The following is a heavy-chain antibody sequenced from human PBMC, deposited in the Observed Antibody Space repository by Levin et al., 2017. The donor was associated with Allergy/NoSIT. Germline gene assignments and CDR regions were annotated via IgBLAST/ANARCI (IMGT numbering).Heavy chain of an antibody. V-gene: IGHV3-23*01. CDR1: GFTFTSYD. Sequence: QPGGSLRLSCAASGFTFTSYDMNWVRQAPGKGLEWVSTITSSGHSTYYADSVKGRFTISRDNSKNTLYLQMNSLSAEDTAVYYCAAADYYDSRGFDYWGQGTLVTVSS. CDR2: ITSSGHST. D-gene: IGHD3-22*01. J-gene: IGHJ4*02. CDR3: AAADYYDSRGFDY.